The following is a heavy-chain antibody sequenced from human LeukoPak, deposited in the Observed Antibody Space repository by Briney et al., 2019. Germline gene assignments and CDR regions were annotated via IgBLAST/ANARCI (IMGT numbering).Heavy chain of an antibody. CDR3: AKDINYYDSSGPMDY. D-gene: IGHD3-22*01. Sequence: PGRSLRLSCAASGFTFDDYAMHWVRQAPGKGLEWVSLISWDGGSTYYADSVKGRFTISRDNSKNSLYLQMNSLRAEDTALYYCAKDINYYDSSGPMDYWGQGTLVTVSS. CDR1: GFTFDDYA. CDR2: ISWDGGST. J-gene: IGHJ4*02. V-gene: IGHV3-43D*03.